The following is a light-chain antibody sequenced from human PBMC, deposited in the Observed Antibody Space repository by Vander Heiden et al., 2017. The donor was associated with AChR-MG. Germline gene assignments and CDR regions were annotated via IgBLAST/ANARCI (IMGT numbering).Light chain of an antibody. CDR1: QSISSY. CDR3: HQSYTTPLYT. J-gene: IGKJ2*01. Sequence: DIQMTQSPSSLSASVGDRVTITCRVSQSISSYLNWYQQKPGKAPKLLIYAASSLQSGVPSRFSGSGYGTDFTLTISSRQPEDFAPYYCHQSYTTPLYTFGPGTKLEIK. CDR2: AAS. V-gene: IGKV1-39*01.